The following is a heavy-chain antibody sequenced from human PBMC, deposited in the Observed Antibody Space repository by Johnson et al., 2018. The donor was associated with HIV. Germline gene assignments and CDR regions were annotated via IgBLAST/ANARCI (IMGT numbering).Heavy chain of an antibody. V-gene: IGHV3-66*02. Sequence: VQLVESGGGLVQPGGSLRLSCAASGFTVSSNYMSWVRQAPGKGLEWVLVIYSGGSTYYADSVKGRFTISRDNSKNTLYLQINSLRAEDTAVYYCARLDHYPSSWYLTYAFDIWGQGTMVTVSS. D-gene: IGHD6-13*01. J-gene: IGHJ3*02. CDR1: GFTVSSNY. CDR2: IYSGGST. CDR3: ARLDHYPSSWYLTYAFDI.